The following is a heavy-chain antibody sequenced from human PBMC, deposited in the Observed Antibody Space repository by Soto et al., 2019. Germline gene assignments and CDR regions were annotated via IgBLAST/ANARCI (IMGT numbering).Heavy chain of an antibody. CDR3: ARVPLNLIVVVTAIDY. V-gene: IGHV3-11*06. Sequence: PGGSMRLSCAASGLTVCDYYMSWIRQAPGKGLEWVSYISSSSSYTNYADSVKGRFTISRDNAKNSLYLQMNSLRAEDTAVYYCARVPLNLIVVVTAIDYWGQGTLVTVSS. CDR2: ISSSSSYT. D-gene: IGHD2-21*02. CDR1: GLTVCDYY. J-gene: IGHJ4*02.